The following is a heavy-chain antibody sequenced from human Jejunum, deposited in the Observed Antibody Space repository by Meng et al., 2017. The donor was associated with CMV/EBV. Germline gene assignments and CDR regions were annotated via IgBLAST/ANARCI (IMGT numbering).Heavy chain of an antibody. D-gene: IGHD2-15*01. J-gene: IGHJ4*02. V-gene: IGHV3-7*01. CDR1: GFTYSNFG. CDR2: IKQDGSAT. Sequence: CAVSGFTYSNFGMSWVRQSPGMGLEWVANIKQDGSATYYADSVKGRFTISRDNAKNSLYLQMDNLRADDTAVYYCVREDIVVFDYWGQGTLVTVSS. CDR3: VREDIVVFDY.